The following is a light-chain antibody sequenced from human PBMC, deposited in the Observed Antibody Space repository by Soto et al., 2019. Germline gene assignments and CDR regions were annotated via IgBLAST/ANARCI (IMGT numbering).Light chain of an antibody. V-gene: IGKV1-39*01. CDR3: QQRYSTPRT. Sequence: IPLTPSPSSVSASVGDRVTITGRASQGISSYLGWYQKKPGKDPNLLIYDASTLHSGVPSRFSGGGSGTDFNLTISRLQPEDFATYYCQQRYSTPRTFGQGTKLDIK. CDR2: DAS. CDR1: QGISSY. J-gene: IGKJ1*01.